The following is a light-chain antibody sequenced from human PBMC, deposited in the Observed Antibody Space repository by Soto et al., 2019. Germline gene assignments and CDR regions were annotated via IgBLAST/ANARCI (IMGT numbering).Light chain of an antibody. CDR1: QSITTS. CDR3: QQGFSSPLT. Sequence: IQMTQSPSSLSASVGDSITLTCRASQSITTSLNWYQQRPGKAPKLLIYAASSLYSGVPSRFSGSGSGTDFTLTISSLQPEDFATYYCQQGFSSPLTFGGGTKVEIK. J-gene: IGKJ4*01. CDR2: AAS. V-gene: IGKV1-39*01.